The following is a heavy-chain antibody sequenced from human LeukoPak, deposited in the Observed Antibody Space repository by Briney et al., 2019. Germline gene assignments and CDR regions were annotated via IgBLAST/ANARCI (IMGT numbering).Heavy chain of an antibody. CDR2: IYYSGST. CDR3: ARGVSSGPPGY. D-gene: IGHD3-22*01. V-gene: IGHV4-39*07. CDR1: GGSISSSSYY. J-gene: IGHJ4*02. Sequence: SETLSLTCTVSGGSISSSSYYWGWIRQPPGKGLEWIGSIYYSGSTYYNPSLKSRVTISVDTSKNQFSLKLSSVTAAHTAVYYCARGVSSGPPGYWGQGTLVTVSS.